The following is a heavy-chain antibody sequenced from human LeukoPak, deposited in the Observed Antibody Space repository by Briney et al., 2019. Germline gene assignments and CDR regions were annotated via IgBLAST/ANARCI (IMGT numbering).Heavy chain of an antibody. J-gene: IGHJ3*02. Sequence: ASETLSLTCTVSGGSISSYYWSWIRQPPGKGLEWIGYIYYSGSTNYNPSLKSRVTISVDTSKNQFSLKLSSVTAADTAVYYCARHFHRDYVWDNAFDIWGQGTMVTVSS. V-gene: IGHV4-59*08. CDR1: GGSISSYY. CDR3: ARHFHRDYVWDNAFDI. CDR2: IYYSGST. D-gene: IGHD3-16*01.